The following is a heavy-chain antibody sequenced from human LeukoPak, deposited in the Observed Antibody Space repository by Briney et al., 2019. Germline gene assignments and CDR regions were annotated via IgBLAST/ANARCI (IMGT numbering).Heavy chain of an antibody. V-gene: IGHV3-9*01. D-gene: IGHD3-16*01. Sequence: PGGSLRLSCAASGFTFDDYAMHWVRQAPGKGLEWVSGISWNSGSIGYADSVKGRFTISRDNAKNSLYLQMNSLRAEDTALYYCAKGGGASLKPKSNWFDPWGQGTLVTVSS. J-gene: IGHJ5*02. CDR2: ISWNSGSI. CDR3: AKGGGASLKPKSNWFDP. CDR1: GFTFDDYA.